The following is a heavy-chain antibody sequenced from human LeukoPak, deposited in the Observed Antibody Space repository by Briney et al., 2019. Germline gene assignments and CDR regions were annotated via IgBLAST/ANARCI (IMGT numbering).Heavy chain of an antibody. CDR2: IRNDGGNK. D-gene: IGHD3-22*01. V-gene: IGHV3-30*02. CDR3: AKDSVDYDSSGYYYAPYYYYYMDV. Sequence: QPGGPLKPSCAASGSTFSTNGSPWVRQAPARGLKGLPFIRNDGGNKYYADSVKGRFTISRDNSKNTLYLQMNSLRAEDTAVYYCAKDSVDYDSSGYYYAPYYYYYMDVWGKGTTVTVSS. CDR1: GSTFSTNG. J-gene: IGHJ6*03.